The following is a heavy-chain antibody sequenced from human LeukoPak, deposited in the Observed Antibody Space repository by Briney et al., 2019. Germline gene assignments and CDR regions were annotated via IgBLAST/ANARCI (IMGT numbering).Heavy chain of an antibody. CDR2: ISWNSGSI. CDR1: GFTFDDYA. J-gene: IGHJ3*02. CDR3: ARGSYYYDSSGYVPDAFDI. D-gene: IGHD3-22*01. Sequence: QPGGSLRLSCAASGFTFDDYAMHWVRQAPGKGLEWVSGISWNSGSIGYADSVKGRFTISRDNAENSLYLQMNSLRAEDTAVYYCARGSYYYDSSGYVPDAFDIWGQGTMVTVSS. V-gene: IGHV3-9*01.